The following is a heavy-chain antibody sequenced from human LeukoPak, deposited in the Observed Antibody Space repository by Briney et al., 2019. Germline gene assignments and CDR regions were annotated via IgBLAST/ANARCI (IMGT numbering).Heavy chain of an antibody. V-gene: IGHV4-34*01. D-gene: IGHD3-16*01. CDR3: ARVSNDPDAFDI. CDR1: GGSFSGYY. Sequence: SETLSLTCAVYGGSFSGYYWSWIRQPPGKGLEWIGEINHSGSTNYNPSLKSRVTISIDTSKNQFSLKLSSVTAADTAGCYCARVSNDPDAFDIWGQGTMAPVSS. J-gene: IGHJ3*02. CDR2: INHSGST.